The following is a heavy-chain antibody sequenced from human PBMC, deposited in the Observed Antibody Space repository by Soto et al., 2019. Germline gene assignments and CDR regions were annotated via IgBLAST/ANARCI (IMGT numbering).Heavy chain of an antibody. D-gene: IGHD1-26*01. Sequence: GGAQRLFCAASGFTLTNARMSWSRQAPGKGLEWVGSIKSKTDGGTTDYAAPVKGIFTISRDDTKYTLYLQMHSLKTEDTAVYYCTTRPLAREIYFFYGMDVWVQGTTFTVSS. CDR3: TTRPLAREIYFFYGMDV. CDR1: GFTLTNAR. CDR2: IKSKTDGGTT. J-gene: IGHJ6*01. V-gene: IGHV3-15*01.